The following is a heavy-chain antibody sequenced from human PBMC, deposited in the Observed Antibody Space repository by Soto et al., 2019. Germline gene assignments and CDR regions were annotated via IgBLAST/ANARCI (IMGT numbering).Heavy chain of an antibody. J-gene: IGHJ5*02. CDR1: GGTISSSNYY. D-gene: IGHD6-19*01. CDR3: ARRRYSIGWSTNWFDP. V-gene: IGHV4-39*01. CDR2: ISYSGST. Sequence: PSETLSLTCAVSGGTISSSNYYWGWIRQPPGKGLEWIGSISYSGSTYYNPSLKSRVTMSVDTSKNQSSLKLTSVTAADTAVYYCARRRYSIGWSTNWFDPWGQGTLVTVSS.